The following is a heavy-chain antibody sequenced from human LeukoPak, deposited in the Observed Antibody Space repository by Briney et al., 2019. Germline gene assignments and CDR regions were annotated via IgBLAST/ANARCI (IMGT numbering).Heavy chain of an antibody. V-gene: IGHV3-11*01. D-gene: IGHD6-13*01. CDR3: ARDSSGYSSS. CDR1: GFTFSDYY. J-gene: IGHJ4*02. Sequence: PGGSLRLSCAASGFTFSDYYMTCIRQAPGKGLEWVSYISSSGSTIHYADSVKGRFTISRDNAKNSLYLQMNSPRAEDTAVYYCARDSSGYSSSWGQGTLVTISS. CDR2: ISSSGSTI.